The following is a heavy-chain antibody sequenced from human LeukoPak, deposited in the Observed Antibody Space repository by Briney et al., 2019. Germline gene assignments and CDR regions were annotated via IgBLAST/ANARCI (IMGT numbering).Heavy chain of an antibody. V-gene: IGHV3-15*01. Sequence: GGSLRLSCGASRFTFTKAWMSSVRPAPGKGLEWVGHINPSSDGGTTDYAAPVKGRFSISRDDSQNFLYLQVNSLKTEDTALYYCVRRAYSGYSALDYWGQGTLVTVSP. CDR1: RFTFTKAW. CDR2: INPSSDGGTT. D-gene: IGHD5-12*01. J-gene: IGHJ4*02. CDR3: VRRAYSGYSALDY.